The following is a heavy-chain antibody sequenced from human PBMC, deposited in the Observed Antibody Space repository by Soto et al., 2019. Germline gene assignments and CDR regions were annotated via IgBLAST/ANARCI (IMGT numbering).Heavy chain of an antibody. Sequence: SVKVSCKASGGTFSSYAISWVRQAPGQGLEWMGGIIPILGTANYAQKFQGRVTITADESTSTAYMELSSLRSEDTAVYYCARAYYYDSDYYGMDVWGQGTTVTVSS. J-gene: IGHJ6*02. CDR2: IIPILGTA. CDR1: GGTFSSYA. V-gene: IGHV1-69*13. CDR3: ARAYYYDSDYYGMDV. D-gene: IGHD3-22*01.